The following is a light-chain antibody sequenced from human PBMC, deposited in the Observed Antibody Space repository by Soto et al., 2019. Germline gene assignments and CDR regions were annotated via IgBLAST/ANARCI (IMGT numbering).Light chain of an antibody. V-gene: IGKV3-11*01. CDR2: DAS. Sequence: EIVLTQFPATLSLSPGERATLSCRASQRVSTFLAWYQQKPGQAPRLVVYDASKRATGIPARFSGSGSGTDFTLTISSLEHEDFVVYYCQQRSSCRVTFGGGTKVEIK. J-gene: IGKJ4*01. CDR3: QQRSSCRVT. CDR1: QRVSTF.